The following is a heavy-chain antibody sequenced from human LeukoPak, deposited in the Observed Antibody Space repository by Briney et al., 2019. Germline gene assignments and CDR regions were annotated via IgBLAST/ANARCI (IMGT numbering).Heavy chain of an antibody. Sequence: SVKVSCKASGGTFSSYAISWVRQAPGQGLEWMGRIIPIFGTANYAQKFQGRVTITADKSTSTAYMELSSLRSEDTAVYYCARGVAVAGPWFDPWGQGTPVTVSS. CDR1: GGTFSSYA. J-gene: IGHJ5*02. CDR3: ARGVAVAGPWFDP. V-gene: IGHV1-69*06. D-gene: IGHD6-19*01. CDR2: IIPIFGTA.